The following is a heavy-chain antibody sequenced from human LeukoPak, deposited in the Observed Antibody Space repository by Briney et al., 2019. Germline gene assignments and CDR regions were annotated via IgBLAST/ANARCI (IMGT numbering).Heavy chain of an antibody. V-gene: IGHV4-59*08. CDR3: ASKYCSTASCYVREDAFDI. CDR1: GGSISSYY. D-gene: IGHD2-2*01. Sequence: SETLSLTCTVSGGSISSYYWSWIRQPPGKGLEWIGYISYNGTTNYNPSLKSRLTISLDTSKNQFSLKLNSVAAADTAVYYCASKYCSTASCYVREDAFDIWGQGTMVTVSS. J-gene: IGHJ3*02. CDR2: ISYNGTT.